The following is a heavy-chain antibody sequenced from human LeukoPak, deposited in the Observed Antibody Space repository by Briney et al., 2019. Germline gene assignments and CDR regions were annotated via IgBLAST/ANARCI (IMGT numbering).Heavy chain of an antibody. CDR1: GGSISSVDYY. CDR2: IYYTGRT. Sequence: SETLSLTCIISGGSISSVDYYWTWIRQPPGKGLECIGYIYYTGRTYYNPSLKSRVTISVDTSKNQFSLKLYSVTAADTAVYYCARKNDYGDYLDYWGQGTLVAVSS. V-gene: IGHV4-30-4*01. J-gene: IGHJ4*02. CDR3: ARKNDYGDYLDY. D-gene: IGHD4-17*01.